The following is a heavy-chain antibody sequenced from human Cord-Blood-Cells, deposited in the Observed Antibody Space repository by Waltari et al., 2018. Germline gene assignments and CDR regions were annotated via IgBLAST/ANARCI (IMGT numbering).Heavy chain of an antibody. Sequence: EVQLVESGGGLVQPGGSLRLSCAASGFTFSSDWMSWVRQAPGKGLEWVANIKQDGSEKYYVDSVKGRFTISRDNAKNSLYLQMNSLRAEDTAVYYCARDLSDSVVPALLMDYWGQGTLVTVSS. CDR1: GFTFSSDW. V-gene: IGHV3-7*01. J-gene: IGHJ4*02. CDR3: ARDLSDSVVPALLMDY. D-gene: IGHD2-2*01. CDR2: IKQDGSEK.